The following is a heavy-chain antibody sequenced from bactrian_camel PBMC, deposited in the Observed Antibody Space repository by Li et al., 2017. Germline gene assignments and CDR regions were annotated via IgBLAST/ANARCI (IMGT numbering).Heavy chain of an antibody. CDR1: GYDYRSNC. CDR3: LRDYTDYDPSEY. J-gene: IGHJ4*01. V-gene: IGHV3S1*01. D-gene: IGHD4*01. CDR2: KCTGGGIT. Sequence: HVQLVESGGGPVQAGGSLRLSCSASGYDYRSNCVGWFRQAPGKEREGVAAKCTGGGITYYANSVKGRFTISQDKDKNTVNLQMDSLKPEDTAMYYCLRDYTDYDPSEYCGQGTQVTVS.